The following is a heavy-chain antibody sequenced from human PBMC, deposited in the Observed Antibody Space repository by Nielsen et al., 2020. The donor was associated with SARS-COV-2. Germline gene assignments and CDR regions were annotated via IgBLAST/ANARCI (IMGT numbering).Heavy chain of an antibody. D-gene: IGHD3-9*01. V-gene: IGHV4-34*09. CDR2: INHSGST. Sequence: PGKGLEWIGEINHSGSTNYNPSLKSRVTISVDTSKNQFSLKLSSVTAADTAVYYCARARLYYDILTGYQNGEFFDYWGQGTLVTVSS. CDR3: ARARLYYDILTGYQNGEFFDY. J-gene: IGHJ4*02.